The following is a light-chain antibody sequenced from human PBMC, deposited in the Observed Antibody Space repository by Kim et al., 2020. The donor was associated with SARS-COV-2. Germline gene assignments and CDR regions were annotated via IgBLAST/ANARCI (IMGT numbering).Light chain of an antibody. V-gene: IGLV10-54*01. J-gene: IGLJ3*02. CDR2: RNN. CDR3: SAWDYSVNAWV. Sequence: QTATLTGPGDSNNVGNEGAAWLQQHQGHPPKLLFYRNNERPSGISERLSASRSGNTASLTITGLQPEDEADYYCSAWDYSVNAWVFGGGTQLTVL. CDR1: SNNVGNEG.